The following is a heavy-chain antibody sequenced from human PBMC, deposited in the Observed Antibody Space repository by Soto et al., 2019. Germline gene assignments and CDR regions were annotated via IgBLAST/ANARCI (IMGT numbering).Heavy chain of an antibody. CDR3: ATPKAPLYYYDSSGYYLPLDY. D-gene: IGHD3-22*01. CDR2: INPSGGST. Sequence: PSVKVSCKASGYTFTSYYMHWVRQAPGQGLEWMGIINPSGGSTSYAQKFQGRVTMTRDTSTSTVYMELSSLRSEDTAVYYCATPKAPLYYYDSSGYYLPLDYWGQGTLVTVS. CDR1: GYTFTSYY. V-gene: IGHV1-46*01. J-gene: IGHJ4*02.